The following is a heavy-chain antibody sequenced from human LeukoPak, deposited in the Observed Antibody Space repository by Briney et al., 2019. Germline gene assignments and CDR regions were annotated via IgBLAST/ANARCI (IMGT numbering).Heavy chain of an antibody. CDR1: GFTFRSFA. D-gene: IGHD3-10*01. V-gene: IGHV3-30*04. Sequence: PGKSLRLSCAASGFTFRSFAMNWVRQAPGKGLETVALISYDGNIEYYADSVKGRFTISRDNSNNTLFLQMRRLRAEDTAVYYCARGGSILRGVRSWFDPWGQGTLVIVSS. CDR3: ARGGSILRGVRSWFDP. CDR2: ISYDGNIE. J-gene: IGHJ5*02.